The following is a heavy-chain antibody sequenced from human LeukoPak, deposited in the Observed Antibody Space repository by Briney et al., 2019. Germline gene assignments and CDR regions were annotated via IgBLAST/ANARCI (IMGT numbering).Heavy chain of an antibody. CDR1: GGTFSSYA. V-gene: IGHV1-69*04. Sequence: SVKVSCKASGGTFSSYAISWVRQAPGQGLEWMGRIIPILGIANYAQKFQGRVTITADKSTSTAYMELSSLRSEDTAVYYCARWRIVGATHFDYWGQGTLVTVSS. J-gene: IGHJ4*02. D-gene: IGHD1-26*01. CDR3: ARWRIVGATHFDY. CDR2: IIPILGIA.